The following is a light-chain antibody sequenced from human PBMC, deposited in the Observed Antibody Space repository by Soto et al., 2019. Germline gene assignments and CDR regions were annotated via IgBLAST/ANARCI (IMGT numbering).Light chain of an antibody. CDR3: ASWDDNLSGVV. CDR1: SSNIGSNY. V-gene: IGLV1-47*01. J-gene: IGLJ7*01. Sequence: SVLTQPPSASGTPGQRVIISCSGSSSNIGSNYVYWYQQLPGTAPKLLIYRNNQRPSGVPDRFSGSKSGTSASLAISGLRSEDEADYYCASWDDNLSGVVFGGGTKLTVL. CDR2: RNN.